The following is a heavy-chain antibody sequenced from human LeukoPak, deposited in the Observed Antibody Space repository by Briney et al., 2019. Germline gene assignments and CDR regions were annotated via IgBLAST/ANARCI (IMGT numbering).Heavy chain of an antibody. J-gene: IGHJ2*01. CDR1: GGSFSGYY. D-gene: IGHD4/OR15-4a*01. CDR2: INHSGST. V-gene: IGHV4-34*01. Sequence: SETLSLTCAVYGGSFSGYYWNWIRQPPGKGLEWIGEINHSGSTKYNPSLKSRVTIPVDTSKNQFSLKLSSVTAADTAVYYCARGRRIVVLPGRGYFDLWGRGTLVTVSS. CDR3: ARGRRIVVLPGRGYFDL.